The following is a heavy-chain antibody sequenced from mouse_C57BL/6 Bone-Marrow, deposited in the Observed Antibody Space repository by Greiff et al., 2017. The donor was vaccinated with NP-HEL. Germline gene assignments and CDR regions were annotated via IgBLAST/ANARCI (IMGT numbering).Heavy chain of an antibody. D-gene: IGHD1-1*01. CDR1: GFTFSDFY. J-gene: IGHJ1*03. CDR3: ARDVYYYGSSDWYFDV. CDR2: SRNKANDYTT. Sequence: EVKLMESGGGLVQSGRSLRLSCATSGFTFSDFYMEWVRQAPGKGLEWIAASRNKANDYTTEYSASVKGRFIVSRDTSQSILYLQMNALRAEDTAIYYCARDVYYYGSSDWYFDVWGTGTTVTVSS. V-gene: IGHV7-1*01.